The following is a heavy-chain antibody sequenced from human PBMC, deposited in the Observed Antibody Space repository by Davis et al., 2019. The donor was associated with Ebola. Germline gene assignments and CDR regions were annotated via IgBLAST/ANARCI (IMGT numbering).Heavy chain of an antibody. CDR3: ARGGVGTYSYGGGAYYYYYGMDV. CDR1: GGSISSGDYY. V-gene: IGHV4-61*08. J-gene: IGHJ6*02. D-gene: IGHD5-18*01. Sequence: PSETLSLTCTVSGGSISSGDYYWSWIRQPPGKGLEWIGYIYYSGSTNYNPPLKSRVTISVDTSKNQFSLKLSSVTAADTAVYYCARGGVGTYSYGGGAYYYYYGMDVWGQGTTVTVSS. CDR2: IYYSGST.